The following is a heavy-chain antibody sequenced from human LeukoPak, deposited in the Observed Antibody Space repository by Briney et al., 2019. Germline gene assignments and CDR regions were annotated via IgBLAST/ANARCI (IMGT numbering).Heavy chain of an antibody. CDR1: GGSFSAYS. D-gene: IGHD3-3*01. Sequence: SETLSLTCAVYGGSFSAYSWTWIRQPPEKGLEWLWKINHSGSPNYNPSLESRVTISVDTSKRHFSLSLTSVTAADTAVYYCARTTYDRPRVANDWSRGTLVTVSS. CDR3: ARTTYDRPRVAND. V-gene: IGHV4-34*01. CDR2: INHSGSP. J-gene: IGHJ4*02.